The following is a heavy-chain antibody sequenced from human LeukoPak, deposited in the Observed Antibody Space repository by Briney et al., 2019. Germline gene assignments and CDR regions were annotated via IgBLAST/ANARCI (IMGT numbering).Heavy chain of an antibody. Sequence: GSVKVSCKASGYTFTGYYMHWVRQAPGQGLEWMGWINPNSGGTNYAQKFQGRVTMTRDTSISTLYMELNSLRSDDTAVYYCAREDYSNSLKNVGDSWGQGTLVTVSS. CDR3: AREDYSNSLKNVGDS. D-gene: IGHD4-11*01. CDR2: INPNSGGT. CDR1: GYTFTGYY. J-gene: IGHJ5*01. V-gene: IGHV1-2*02.